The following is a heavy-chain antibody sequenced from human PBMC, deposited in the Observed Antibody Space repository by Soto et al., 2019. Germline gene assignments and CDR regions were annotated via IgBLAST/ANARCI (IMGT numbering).Heavy chain of an antibody. Sequence: RLSCAASGFTFSSYAMHWVRQAPGKGLEWVAVISYDGSNKYYADSVKGRFTISRDNSKNTLYLQMNSLRAEDTAVYYCARAPDIVLIRAYYYGMDVWGQGTTVTVSS. CDR1: GFTFSSYA. CDR3: ARAPDIVLIRAYYYGMDV. D-gene: IGHD2-8*01. CDR2: ISYDGSNK. V-gene: IGHV3-30-3*01. J-gene: IGHJ6*02.